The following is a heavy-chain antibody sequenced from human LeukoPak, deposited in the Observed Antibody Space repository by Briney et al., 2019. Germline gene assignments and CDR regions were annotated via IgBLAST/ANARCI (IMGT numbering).Heavy chain of an antibody. Sequence: GGSLRLSCAASGFTFSSYSMNWVRQAPGKGLEWFSSISSTSTYIYYAESVKGRFTIYRDNAKNSLYLQMNSLRAEDTAVYYCARSRTTVTKDALDYWGQGTLVTVSS. CDR1: GFTFSSYS. CDR2: ISSTSTYI. CDR3: ARSRTTVTKDALDY. D-gene: IGHD4-17*01. V-gene: IGHV3-21*01. J-gene: IGHJ4*02.